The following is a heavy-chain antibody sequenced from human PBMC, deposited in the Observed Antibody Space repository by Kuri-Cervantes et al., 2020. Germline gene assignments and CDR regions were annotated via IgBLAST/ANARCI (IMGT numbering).Heavy chain of an antibody. CDR2: ISYDGSNK. J-gene: IGHJ6*02. CDR3: ARDQIRPYYGSSGYYYRHTDGMDV. Sequence: GGSLRLSCAASGFTFSSYAMHWVRQAPGKGLEWVAVISYDGSNKYYADSVKGRFTISRDNSKNTLYLQMNSLRAEGTAVYYCARDQIRPYYGSSGYYYRHTDGMDVWGQGTTVTVSS. CDR1: GFTFSSYA. D-gene: IGHD3-22*01. V-gene: IGHV3-30-3*01.